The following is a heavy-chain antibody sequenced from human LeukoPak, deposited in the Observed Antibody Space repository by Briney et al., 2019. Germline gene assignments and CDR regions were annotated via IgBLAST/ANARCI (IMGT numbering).Heavy chain of an antibody. D-gene: IGHD5-18*01. CDR3: ARGGGYSYGYPPGSY. CDR2: INHSGST. V-gene: IGHV4-34*01. CDR1: GGSFSGYY. Sequence: SETLSLACAVYGGSFSGYYWSWIRQPPGKGLEWIGEINHSGSTNYNPSLKSRVTISVDTSKNQFSLKLSSVTAADTAVYYCARGGGYSYGYPPGSYWGQGTLVTVSS. J-gene: IGHJ4*02.